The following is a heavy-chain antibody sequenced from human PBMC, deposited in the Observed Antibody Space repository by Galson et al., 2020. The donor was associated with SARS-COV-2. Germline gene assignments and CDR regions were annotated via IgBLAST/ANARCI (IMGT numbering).Heavy chain of an antibody. CDR1: GFTFSSYG. CDR2: ISYDGSNK. V-gene: IGHV3-30*18. Sequence: GESLKISCAASGFTFSSYGMHWVRQAPGKGLEWVAVISYDGSNKYYADSVKGRFTISRDNSKNTLYLQMNSLRAEDTAVYYCAKQTSPWGYDAFDIWGQGTMVTVSS. D-gene: IGHD1-26*01. J-gene: IGHJ3*02. CDR3: AKQTSPWGYDAFDI.